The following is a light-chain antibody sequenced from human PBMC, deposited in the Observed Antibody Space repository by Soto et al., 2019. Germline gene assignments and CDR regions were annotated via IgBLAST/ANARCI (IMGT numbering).Light chain of an antibody. Sequence: DIQMTQSPSSLSASVGDRVTISCRASQSISSYLNWYQQKPGKAPKLLIYAASSLQSGVPSRFSGSGYGTDFTLTISILQPEDFAAYSFQQSNSSPWTFGQGTKVEIK. CDR3: QQSNSSPWT. CDR1: QSISSY. CDR2: AAS. V-gene: IGKV1-39*01. J-gene: IGKJ1*01.